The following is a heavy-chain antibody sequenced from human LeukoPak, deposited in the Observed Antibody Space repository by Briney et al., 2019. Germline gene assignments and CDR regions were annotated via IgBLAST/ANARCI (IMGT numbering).Heavy chain of an antibody. Sequence: GSLRLSCAASGFTVSGNYMSWVRQAPGEGLEWVSIIYSGGSTYYADSVKGRFTISRDNSKNTLYLQMNSLRAEDTAVYYCASATTSYYYYMDVWGKGTTVTVSS. CDR2: IYSGGST. CDR1: GFTVSGNY. J-gene: IGHJ6*03. D-gene: IGHD4-17*01. CDR3: ASATTSYYYYMDV. V-gene: IGHV3-53*05.